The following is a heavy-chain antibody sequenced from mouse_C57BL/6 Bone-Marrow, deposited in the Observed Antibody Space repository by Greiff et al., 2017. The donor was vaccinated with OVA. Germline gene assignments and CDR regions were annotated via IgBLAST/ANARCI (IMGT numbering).Heavy chain of an antibody. J-gene: IGHJ1*03. CDR3: ARRGSHYYGSSYVYFDV. D-gene: IGHD1-1*01. Sequence: QVQLQQPGAELVKPGASVKLSCKASGYTFTSYWMHWVKQRPGQGLEWIGMIHPNSGSTNYNEKFKSKATLTVDKSSSTAYMQLSSLTSEDSAVYYCARRGSHYYGSSYVYFDVWGTGTTVTVSS. CDR1: GYTFTSYW. CDR2: IHPNSGST. V-gene: IGHV1-64*01.